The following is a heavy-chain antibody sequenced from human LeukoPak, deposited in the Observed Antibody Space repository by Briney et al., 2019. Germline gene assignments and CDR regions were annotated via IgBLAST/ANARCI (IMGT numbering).Heavy chain of an antibody. D-gene: IGHD3-10*01. J-gene: IGHJ5*02. V-gene: IGHV4-59*01. CDR3: ARAGITLVRGSRTSNWFAP. CDR2: IYYSGST. Sequence: SETLSLTCTVSGCSISSYYWNWIRQPPGKGLEWIGYIYYSGSTNYNPSLKSRLTISVDTSKHQLSLQLSSVTAADTAVYYCARAGITLVRGSRTSNWFAPWGQGTLVTVSS. CDR1: GCSISSYY.